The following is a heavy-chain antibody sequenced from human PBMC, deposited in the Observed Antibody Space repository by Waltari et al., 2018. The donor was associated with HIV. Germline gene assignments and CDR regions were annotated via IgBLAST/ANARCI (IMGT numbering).Heavy chain of an antibody. CDR3: ASHNVEMATFDY. Sequence: QLQLQESGPGLVKPSETLSLTCTVAGGSISSSSYYWGWTRQPPGKGLGWIGSTYYSGHTYYNPSLKSRVTLSVDTSKNPFSLKLSSVTAADTAVYYCASHNVEMATFDYWGQGTLVTVSS. V-gene: IGHV4-39*01. D-gene: IGHD5-12*01. J-gene: IGHJ4*02. CDR1: GGSISSSSYY. CDR2: TYYSGHT.